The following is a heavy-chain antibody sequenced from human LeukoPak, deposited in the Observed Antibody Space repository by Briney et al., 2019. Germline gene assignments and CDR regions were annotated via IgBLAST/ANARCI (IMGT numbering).Heavy chain of an antibody. CDR3: AKSSQYYDFWSGYQNWFDP. Sequence: ASVKVSCKASGYTFTSYAMHWVRQAPGQRLEWMGWINTGNGNTKYSQKFQGRVTITADESTSTAYMELSSLRSEDTAVYYCAKSSQYYDFWSGYQNWFDPWGQGTLVTVSS. CDR1: GYTFTSYA. D-gene: IGHD3-3*01. CDR2: INTGNGNT. V-gene: IGHV1-3*04. J-gene: IGHJ5*02.